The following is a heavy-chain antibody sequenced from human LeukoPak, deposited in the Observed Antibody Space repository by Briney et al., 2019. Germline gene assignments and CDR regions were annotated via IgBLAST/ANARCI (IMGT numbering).Heavy chain of an antibody. Sequence: PGGSLRLSCAASGFTFSRYWMSWVRQAPGKGLEWVANIEQDGSEKYYADSVKGRFTISRDNAKNSLYLQMNSLRAEDTAVYYCARGLWEGRTMIVVVSDYWGQGTLVTVSS. CDR2: IEQDGSEK. D-gene: IGHD3-22*01. J-gene: IGHJ4*02. V-gene: IGHV3-7*01. CDR1: GFTFSRYW. CDR3: ARGLWEGRTMIVVVSDY.